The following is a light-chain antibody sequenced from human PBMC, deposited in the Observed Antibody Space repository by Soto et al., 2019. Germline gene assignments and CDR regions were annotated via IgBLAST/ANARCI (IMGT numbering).Light chain of an antibody. CDR3: QQYNNWPPYT. V-gene: IGKV3-15*01. CDR1: QSVSSN. J-gene: IGKJ2*01. CDR2: GAS. Sequence: EIVMTQSPATLSVSPGERATLSCRASQSVSSNLAWYQQKPGQAPRLLIYGASTRATGIPARFSGSGSGTEFNPTISSLQSEDFALYYCQQYNNWPPYTFGQGTKLEIK.